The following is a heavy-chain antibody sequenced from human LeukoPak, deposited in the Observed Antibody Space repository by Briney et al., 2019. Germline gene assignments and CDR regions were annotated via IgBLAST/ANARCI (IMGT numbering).Heavy chain of an antibody. CDR3: ARWRGYSSGWSGPFDD. CDR2: IDAKSGGT. CDR1: GYTFTGHY. D-gene: IGHD6-13*01. Sequence: ASVTVSCKSSGYTFTGHYMHWVRQPPGQGLEWMGWIDAKSGGTKYAQRIQGRVTMTRDTSINTGYMELSSLTSDDTAVYYCARWRGYSSGWSGPFDDWGQGTLVTVSS. V-gene: IGHV1-2*02. J-gene: IGHJ4*02.